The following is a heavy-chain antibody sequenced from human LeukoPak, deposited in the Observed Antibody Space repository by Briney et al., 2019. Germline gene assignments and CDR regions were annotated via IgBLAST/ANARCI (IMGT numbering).Heavy chain of an antibody. Sequence: GGSLRLSCAASGFTFSSYGMHWVRQAPGKGLERVAVISYDGSNKYYADSVKGRFTISRDNSKNTLYLQMNSLRAEDTAVYYCAKDSSGSYYNWGQGTLVTVSS. V-gene: IGHV3-30*18. CDR3: AKDSSGSYYN. CDR2: ISYDGSNK. D-gene: IGHD1-26*01. J-gene: IGHJ4*02. CDR1: GFTFSSYG.